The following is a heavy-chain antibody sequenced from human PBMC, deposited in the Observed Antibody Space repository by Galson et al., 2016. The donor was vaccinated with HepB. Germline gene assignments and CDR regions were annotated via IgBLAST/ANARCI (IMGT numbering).Heavy chain of an antibody. Sequence: SLRLSCAGSGLTFGDYGMSWVRQAPGKGLEWVGFIRSKAYGGAAEYAASVKGRFTISRDDSKSIAYLQMNSLKTEDTAVYYCTRGHYEAYWGQGTLVTVSS. D-gene: IGHD3-22*01. CDR2: IRSKAYGGAA. CDR3: TRGHYEAY. V-gene: IGHV3-49*04. CDR1: GLTFGDYG. J-gene: IGHJ4*02.